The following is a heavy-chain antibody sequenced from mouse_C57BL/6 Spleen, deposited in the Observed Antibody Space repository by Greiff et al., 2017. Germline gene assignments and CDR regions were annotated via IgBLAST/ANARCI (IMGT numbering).Heavy chain of an antibody. CDR3: ARFYGRGYAMDY. D-gene: IGHD1-1*01. V-gene: IGHV1-18*01. J-gene: IGHJ4*01. CDR2: INPNNGGT. Sequence: VQLKESGPELVKPGASVKIPCKASGYTFTDYNMDWVKQSHGKSLEWIGDINPNNGGTIYNQKFKGKATLTVDKSSSTAYMELRSLTSEDTAVYYCARFYGRGYAMDYWGQGTSVTVSS. CDR1: GYTFTDYN.